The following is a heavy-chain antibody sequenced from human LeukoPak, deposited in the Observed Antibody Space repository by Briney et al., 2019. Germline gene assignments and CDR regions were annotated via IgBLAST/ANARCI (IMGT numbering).Heavy chain of an antibody. CDR2: IKQDGSEK. J-gene: IGHJ5*02. CDR3: ARGVAGIRDDWFDP. V-gene: IGHV3-7*01. D-gene: IGHD6-19*01. Sequence: QSGGSLRLSCAASGFTFSSYLMSWVRQAPGKVLEWVANIKQDGSEKYYVDSVKGRFTISRDNAKNSLYLQMNSLRAEDTAVYYCARGVAGIRDDWFDPWGQGTLVTVSS. CDR1: GFTFSSYL.